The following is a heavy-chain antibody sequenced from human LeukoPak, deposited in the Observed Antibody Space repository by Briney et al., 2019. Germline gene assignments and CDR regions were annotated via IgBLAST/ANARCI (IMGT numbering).Heavy chain of an antibody. J-gene: IGHJ3*02. V-gene: IGHV4-4*02. CDR3: ARDICSSTSCYPVRAFDI. CDR2: IYHSGST. D-gene: IGHD2-2*01. CDR1: GGSISSSNW. Sequence: PSGTLSLTCAVSGGSISSSNWWSWVRQPPGKGLEWIGEIYHSGSTNYNPSLKSRVTISVDKSKNQFSLKLSSVTAADTAVYYCARDICSSTSCYPVRAFDIWGQGTMVTVPS.